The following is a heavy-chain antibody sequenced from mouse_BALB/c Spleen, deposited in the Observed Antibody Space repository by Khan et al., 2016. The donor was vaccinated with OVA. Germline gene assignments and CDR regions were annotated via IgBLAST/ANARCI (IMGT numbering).Heavy chain of an antibody. Sequence: QVQLKESGPGLVAPSQSLSITCTVSGFSLNSSGVHWVRQPPGQGLEWLGVIWAGGSTTYNSAPMYRLSISKENSKSQIFLKMNSMQTDDTAMYYCARLEDIWGQGTTLTVSS. CDR2: IWAGGST. J-gene: IGHJ2*01. D-gene: IGHD1-3*01. CDR3: ARLEDI. CDR1: GFSLNSSG. V-gene: IGHV2-9*02.